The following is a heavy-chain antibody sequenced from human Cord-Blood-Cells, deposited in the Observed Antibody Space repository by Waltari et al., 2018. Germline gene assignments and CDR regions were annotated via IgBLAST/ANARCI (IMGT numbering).Heavy chain of an antibody. CDR3: ARLKLELRPDAFDI. D-gene: IGHD1-7*01. CDR1: GYTFTGYY. CDR2: INPNSGGT. J-gene: IGHJ3*02. V-gene: IGHV1-2*02. Sequence: QVQLVQSGAEVKKPGASVKVSCKASGYTFTGYYIHWVRQAPGQGLEGMGWINPNSGGTNYAQKFQGRVTMTRDTSISTAYMELSRLRSDDTAVYYCARLKLELRPDAFDIWGQGTMVTVSS.